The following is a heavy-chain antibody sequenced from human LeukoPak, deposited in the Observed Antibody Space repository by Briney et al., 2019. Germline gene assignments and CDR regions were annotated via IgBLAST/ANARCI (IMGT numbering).Heavy chain of an antibody. V-gene: IGHV4-61*01. Sequence: SETLSLTCTVSGGSISSSSYYWGWIRQPPGKGLEWIGYIYYSGSTNYNPSLKSRVTISVDTSKNQFSLKLSSVTAADTAVYYCARDRGSYDILTGYEYYFDYWGQGTLVTVSS. CDR3: ARDRGSYDILTGYEYYFDY. J-gene: IGHJ4*02. CDR1: GGSISSSSYY. CDR2: IYYSGST. D-gene: IGHD3-9*01.